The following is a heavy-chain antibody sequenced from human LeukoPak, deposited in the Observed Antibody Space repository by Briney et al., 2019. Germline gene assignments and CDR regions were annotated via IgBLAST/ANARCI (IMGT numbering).Heavy chain of an antibody. CDR1: GGSISSYY. Sequence: PSETLSLTRAVSGGSISSYYWSWIRQPPGKGLEWMGYIYYSGSTNYNPSLKSRVTISVDTSKNQFSLKLSSVTAADTAVYYCATQAVDTAMVTGWFDPWGQGTLVTVSS. D-gene: IGHD5-18*01. CDR3: ATQAVDTAMVTGWFDP. CDR2: IYYSGST. J-gene: IGHJ5*02. V-gene: IGHV4-59*08.